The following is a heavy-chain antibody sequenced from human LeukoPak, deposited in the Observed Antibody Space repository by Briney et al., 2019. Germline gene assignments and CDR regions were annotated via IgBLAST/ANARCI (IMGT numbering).Heavy chain of an antibody. CDR3: ARVMGCGFADY. Sequence: ASVKVSCKASGGTFSSYAISWVRQAPGQGLEWMGGIIPIFGTANYAQKFQGRVTVTADESTSTAYMELSSLRSEDTAVYYCARVMGCGFADYWGQGTLVTVSS. CDR1: GGTFSSYA. J-gene: IGHJ4*02. CDR2: IIPIFGTA. V-gene: IGHV1-69*13. D-gene: IGHD2-8*01.